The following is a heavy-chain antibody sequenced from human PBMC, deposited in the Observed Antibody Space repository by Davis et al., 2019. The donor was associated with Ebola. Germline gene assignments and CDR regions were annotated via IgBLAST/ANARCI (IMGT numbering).Heavy chain of an antibody. CDR1: GFTFSSYA. D-gene: IGHD1-26*01. J-gene: IGHJ4*02. V-gene: IGHV3-23*01. Sequence: GESLKISCAASGFTFSSYAMSWVRQAPGKGLEWVSAISGSGGSTYYADSVKGRFTISRDNAKNSLYLQMNSLRDEDTAVYYCAKLVGATGVDYWGQGTLVTVSS. CDR2: ISGSGGST. CDR3: AKLVGATGVDY.